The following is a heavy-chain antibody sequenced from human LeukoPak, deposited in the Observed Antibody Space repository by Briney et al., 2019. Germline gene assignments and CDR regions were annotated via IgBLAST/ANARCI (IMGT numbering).Heavy chain of an antibody. D-gene: IGHD6-19*01. CDR1: GGSFSGYY. J-gene: IGHJ4*02. Sequence: SETLSLTCAVYGGSFSGYYWGWIRQPPGKGLEWIGSIQYSGSTYYNPSLKSRVTISVDTSKNQFSLKLSSVTAADTAVYYCARGPKYSSGWYRDNYYFDYWGQGTLVTVSS. CDR2: IQYSGST. CDR3: ARGPKYSSGWYRDNYYFDY. V-gene: IGHV4-34*01.